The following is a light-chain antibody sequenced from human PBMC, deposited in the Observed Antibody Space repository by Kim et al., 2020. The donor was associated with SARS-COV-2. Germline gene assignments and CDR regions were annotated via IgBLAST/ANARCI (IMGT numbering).Light chain of an antibody. CDR1: ENIGTW. CDR2: LAS. Sequence: GDRVTITCRASENIGTWLAWYQQKPGRAPSLLIYLASTLESGVPSRFSGTGSGTEFSLSITSLQPDDFATYYCQHYSRFPYTFGQGTKLRS. J-gene: IGKJ2*01. V-gene: IGKV1-5*03. CDR3: QHYSRFPYT.